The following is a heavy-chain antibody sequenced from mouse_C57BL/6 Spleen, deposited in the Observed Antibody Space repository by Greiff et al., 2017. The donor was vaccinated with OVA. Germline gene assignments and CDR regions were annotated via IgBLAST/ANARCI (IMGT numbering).Heavy chain of an antibody. Sequence: VQLKESGPGLVKPSQSLSLTCSVTGYSITSGYYWNWIRQFPGNKLEWMGYIRYDGSNNYNPSLKNRISITLDTSKNQFFLKLNSVTTEDTATYYCARGIYYYGSSYGWYFDVWGTGTTVTVSS. CDR1: GYSITSGYY. V-gene: IGHV3-6*01. J-gene: IGHJ1*03. D-gene: IGHD1-1*01. CDR3: ARGIYYYGSSYGWYFDV. CDR2: IRYDGSN.